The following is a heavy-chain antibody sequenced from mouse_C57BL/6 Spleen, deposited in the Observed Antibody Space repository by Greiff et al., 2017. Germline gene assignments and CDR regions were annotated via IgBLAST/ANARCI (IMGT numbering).Heavy chain of an antibody. Sequence: VQLQESGAELVKPGASVKISCKASGYAFSSYWMNWVKQRPGKGLEWIGQIYPGDGGTNYNGKFKGKATLTADKSSSTAYMQRSSLTSEDSAVYACAGDSSGYPWFAYWGQGTLVTVSA. CDR1: GYAFSSYW. D-gene: IGHD3-2*02. J-gene: IGHJ3*01. CDR3: AGDSSGYPWFAY. V-gene: IGHV1-80*01. CDR2: IYPGDGGT.